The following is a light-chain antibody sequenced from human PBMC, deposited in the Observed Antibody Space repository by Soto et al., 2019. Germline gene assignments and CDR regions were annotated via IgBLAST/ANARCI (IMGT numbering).Light chain of an antibody. CDR1: QSVSNN. J-gene: IGKJ4*01. CDR2: GAS. V-gene: IGKV3-15*01. CDR3: QQYNSWPT. Sequence: EIVLTQSPGTLSLSPGERATLSCRASQSVSNNYLAWYQHKRGQSPRLLVYGASTRATGVPARFSGSGSGAEFTLSISSLQSEDFAVYYCQQYNSWPTFGGGTKVDIK.